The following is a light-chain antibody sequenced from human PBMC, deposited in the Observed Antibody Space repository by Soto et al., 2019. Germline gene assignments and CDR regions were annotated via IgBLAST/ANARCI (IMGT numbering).Light chain of an antibody. CDR2: EVS. CDR1: SSDVGGYNY. CDR3: SSYTSISSLLYG. J-gene: IGLJ1*01. Sequence: QSALTQPASVSGSPGQTITISCTGTSSDVGGYNYVSWYQQHPGKAPKLMIYEVSNRPSGVSNRFSGSKSGNTASLTISGLQAEDKVDYYCSSYTSISSLLYGFGSGIKVTVL. V-gene: IGLV2-14*01.